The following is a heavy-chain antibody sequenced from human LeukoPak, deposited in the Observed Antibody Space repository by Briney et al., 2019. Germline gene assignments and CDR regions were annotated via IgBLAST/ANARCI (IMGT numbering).Heavy chain of an antibody. CDR1: GFTFSSYG. D-gene: IGHD3-22*01. J-gene: IGHJ4*02. V-gene: IGHV3-30*02. Sequence: PGGSLRLSCAASGFTFSSYGMHWVRQAPGKGLEWVAFIRYDGSNKYYADSVKGRFTISRDNAKNSLYLQMNSLRAEDTAVYYCARGGGITMIVVGYFDYWGQGTLVTVSS. CDR2: IRYDGSNK. CDR3: ARGGGITMIVVGYFDY.